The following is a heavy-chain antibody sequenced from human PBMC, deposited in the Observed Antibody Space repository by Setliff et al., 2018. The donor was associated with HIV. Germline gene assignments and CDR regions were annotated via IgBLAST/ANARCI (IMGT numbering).Heavy chain of an antibody. Sequence: KPSETLSLTCAVSGGSITSTNWWSWVRQPPGRGLEWIGEISHSGSTNYNPSLKSRVTISADASRNEISMKLRSVTAADTAVYYCARHMAFDYYMDVWGEGTTVTVSS. D-gene: IGHD2-21*01. CDR3: ARHMAFDYYMDV. CDR1: GGSITSTNW. CDR2: ISHSGST. V-gene: IGHV4-4*02. J-gene: IGHJ6*03.